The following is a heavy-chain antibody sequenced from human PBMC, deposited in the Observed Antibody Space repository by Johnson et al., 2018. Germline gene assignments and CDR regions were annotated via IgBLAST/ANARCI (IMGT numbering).Heavy chain of an antibody. D-gene: IGHD3-22*01. CDR1: GGSISSYY. J-gene: IGHJ3*02. Sequence: QVQLQESGPGLVKPSETLSLTCTVSGGSISSYYWSWIRQPPGKGLEWIGYIYYSGSTTYNPSLKSRVTISVDTAKNTFSLKLSYGTAGDTAVYYWAGGAGYYDSSGGDAFDIWGQGTMVTVSS. V-gene: IGHV4-59*01. CDR3: AGGAGYYDSSGGDAFDI. CDR2: IYYSGST.